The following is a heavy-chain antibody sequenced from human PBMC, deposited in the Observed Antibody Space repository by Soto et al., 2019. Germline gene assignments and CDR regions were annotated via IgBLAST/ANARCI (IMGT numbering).Heavy chain of an antibody. CDR1: GFTFSSYA. Sequence: GGSLRLSCAASGFTFSSYAMSWVRQAPGKGLEWVSAISGSGGSTYYADSVKGRFTISRDNSKNTLYLQMNSLRAEDTAVYYCARSRITMVRGVPPPYFQHWGQGTLVTVSS. CDR3: ARSRITMVRGVPPPYFQH. D-gene: IGHD3-10*01. J-gene: IGHJ1*01. CDR2: ISGSGGST. V-gene: IGHV3-23*01.